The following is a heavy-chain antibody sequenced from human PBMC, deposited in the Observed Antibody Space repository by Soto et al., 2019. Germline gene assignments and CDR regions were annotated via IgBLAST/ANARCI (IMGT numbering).Heavy chain of an antibody. CDR3: AKEGDFWSGYYLYYFDY. Sequence: EVQLLESGGGLVQPGGSLRLSYAASGFTFSSYAMSWVRQAPGKGLEWVSAISGSGGSTYYADSVKGRFTISRDNSKNTLYLQMNSLRAEDTAVYYCAKEGDFWSGYYLYYFDYWGQGTLVTVSS. D-gene: IGHD3-3*01. CDR1: GFTFSSYA. V-gene: IGHV3-23*01. J-gene: IGHJ4*02. CDR2: ISGSGGST.